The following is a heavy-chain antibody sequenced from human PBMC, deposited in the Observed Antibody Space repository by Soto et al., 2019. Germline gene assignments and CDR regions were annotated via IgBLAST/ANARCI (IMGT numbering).Heavy chain of an antibody. CDR1: GYTFTSYD. V-gene: IGHV1-8*01. J-gene: IGHJ6*03. CDR3: ARGGGNRLINYYYYYYMDV. D-gene: IGHD2-8*01. Sequence: ASVKVSCKASGYTFTSYDINWVRQATGQGLEWMGWMNPNSGNTGYAQKFQGRVTMTRNPSISTAYMELSSLRSEDTAVYYCARGGGNRLINYYYYYYMDVWGKGTTVTVSS. CDR2: MNPNSGNT.